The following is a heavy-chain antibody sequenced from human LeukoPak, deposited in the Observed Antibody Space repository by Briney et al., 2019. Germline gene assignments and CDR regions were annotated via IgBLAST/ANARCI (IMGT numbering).Heavy chain of an antibody. CDR2: INHSGST. V-gene: IGHV4-34*01. CDR3: ARVRYSYGYYYYYGMDV. J-gene: IGHJ6*02. CDR1: GGSISSYY. Sequence: SETLSLTCTVSGGSISSYYWSWIRQPPGKGLEWIGEINHSGSTNYNPSLKSRVTISVDTSKNQFSLKLSSVTAADTAVYYCARVRYSYGYYYYYGMDVWGQGTTVTVSS. D-gene: IGHD5-18*01.